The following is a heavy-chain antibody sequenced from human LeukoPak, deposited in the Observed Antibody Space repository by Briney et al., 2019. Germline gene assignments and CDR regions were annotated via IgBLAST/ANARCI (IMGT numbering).Heavy chain of an antibody. J-gene: IGHJ4*02. CDR3: ARQGVATAIDY. CDR1: GGSISNYY. Sequence: SETLSLTCTVSGGSISNYYWSGLRQPAGKGLEWIGRISASGNTNYNPSLKRRVTMSVDTSMNLFALKLSSVTAADTAVYYCARQGVATAIDYWGQGTLVTVSS. CDR2: ISASGNT. V-gene: IGHV4-4*07. D-gene: IGHD2-21*02.